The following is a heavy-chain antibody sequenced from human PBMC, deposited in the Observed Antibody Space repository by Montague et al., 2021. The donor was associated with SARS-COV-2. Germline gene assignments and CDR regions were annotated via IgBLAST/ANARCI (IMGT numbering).Heavy chain of an antibody. D-gene: IGHD1-26*01. Sequence: SRSLSLSASGFTFSSYAMHWVRQAPGKGLEWVAVISYDGSNKYYADSVKGRFTISRDNSKNTLYLQMNSLRAEDTAVYYCARPYSGSYLGWFDPWGQGTLVTVSS. CDR1: GFTFSSYA. V-gene: IGHV3-30*04. J-gene: IGHJ5*02. CDR2: ISYDGSNK. CDR3: ARPYSGSYLGWFDP.